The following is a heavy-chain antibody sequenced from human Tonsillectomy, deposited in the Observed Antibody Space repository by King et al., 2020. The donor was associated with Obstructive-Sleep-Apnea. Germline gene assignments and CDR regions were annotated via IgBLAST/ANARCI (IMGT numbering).Heavy chain of an antibody. CDR2: IWYDGSNK. V-gene: IGHV3-33*01. Sequence: VQLVESGGGVVQPGRSLRLSCSASGFTFNTYAMHWVRQAPGKGLEWVTLIWYDGSNKYYADSVKGRFTISRDNSKNTVYLQMNSLRDEDTAVYYCARDMGGYSGGGIDYWGQGILVTVSS. D-gene: IGHD6-19*01. CDR1: GFTFNTYA. CDR3: ARDMGGYSGGGIDY. J-gene: IGHJ4*02.